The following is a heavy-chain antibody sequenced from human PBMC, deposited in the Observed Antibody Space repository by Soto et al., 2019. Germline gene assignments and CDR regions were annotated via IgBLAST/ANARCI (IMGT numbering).Heavy chain of an antibody. CDR3: ATCKYIHFGVVNPWFDP. J-gene: IGHJ5*02. D-gene: IGHD3-3*01. Sequence: GASVKVSCKVSGYTLTELSMHWVRQAPGKGLEWMGGFDPEDGETIYAQKFQGRVTMTEDTSTDTAYMELSSLRSEDTAVHYCATCKYIHFGVVNPWFDPWGQGTLVTVSS. CDR2: FDPEDGET. V-gene: IGHV1-24*01. CDR1: GYTLTELS.